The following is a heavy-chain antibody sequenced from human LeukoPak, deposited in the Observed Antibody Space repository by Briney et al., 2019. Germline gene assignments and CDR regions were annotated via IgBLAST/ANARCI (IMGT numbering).Heavy chain of an antibody. CDR2: INSDGSST. CDR3: ARGAARCSGGHCYPD. Sequence: TGGSLRLSCAASGFSISNFWMHWVRQAPGKGLVRVSRINSDGSSTTYADSVKGRFTISRDNAKNTLYLQANSLRAEDTAVYYCARGAARCSGGHCYPDWGRGTLVTVSS. D-gene: IGHD2-15*01. CDR1: GFSISNFW. J-gene: IGHJ4*02. V-gene: IGHV3-74*01.